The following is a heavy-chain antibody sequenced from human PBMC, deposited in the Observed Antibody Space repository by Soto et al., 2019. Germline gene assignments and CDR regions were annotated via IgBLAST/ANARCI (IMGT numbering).Heavy chain of an antibody. J-gene: IGHJ3*02. Sequence: SGPTLVNPTQTLTLTCTVSGFSLTTSGMCVSWIRQPPGKALEWLALIDWDDDKYYNTSLQTRLTISKDHSKNQVVLTMTNMDRVDTATYYCARIVGVDEAYDIWGQGTMVTVSS. CDR1: GFSLTTSGMC. V-gene: IGHV2-70*01. CDR3: ARIVGVDEAYDI. D-gene: IGHD3-3*01. CDR2: IDWDDDK.